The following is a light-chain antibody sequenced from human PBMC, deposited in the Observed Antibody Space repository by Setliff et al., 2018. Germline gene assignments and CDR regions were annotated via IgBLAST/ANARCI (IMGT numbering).Light chain of an antibody. Sequence: DIQMTQSPSSLSASVGDRVTITCRASQGISNYLAWYQQKPGKVPKLLIYAASTLQSGVPSRFSGSGSGTDFTLTISSLQPEDVATYCCQKYNSAPLFGQGTKVDIK. V-gene: IGKV1-27*01. J-gene: IGKJ1*01. CDR3: QKYNSAPL. CDR1: QGISNY. CDR2: AAS.